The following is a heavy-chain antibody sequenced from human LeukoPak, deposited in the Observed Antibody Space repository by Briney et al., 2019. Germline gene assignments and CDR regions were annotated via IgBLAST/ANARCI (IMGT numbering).Heavy chain of an antibody. CDR1: GFTFSSYE. Sequence: GGSLRLSCAASGFTFSSYEMNWVRQAPGRGLEGVSFISNSGNSIYYADSVTGRFTISRDNAKNSLYLQMNSLRGEDTAVYYCARDVVGRRRGAFDIWGQGTMLTVSS. CDR3: ARDVVGRRRGAFDI. J-gene: IGHJ3*02. V-gene: IGHV3-48*03. D-gene: IGHD2-21*01. CDR2: ISNSGNSI.